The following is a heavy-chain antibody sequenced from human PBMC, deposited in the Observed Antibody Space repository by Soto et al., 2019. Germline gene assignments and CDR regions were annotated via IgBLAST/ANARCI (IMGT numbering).Heavy chain of an antibody. Sequence: QVQLVQSGAEVKKPGSSVKVSCKASGGTFSSYAISWVRQAPGQGLEWVGGIFPLFVTANYAQKFQHRVTITANESTTTAYMELSSLRSEDTAVYYCARSEAGISLTVVVLDAFDMWGQGTMVTVSA. V-gene: IGHV1-69*01. CDR1: GGTFSSYA. CDR3: ARSEAGISLTVVVLDAFDM. J-gene: IGHJ3*02. CDR2: IFPLFVTA. D-gene: IGHD3-22*01.